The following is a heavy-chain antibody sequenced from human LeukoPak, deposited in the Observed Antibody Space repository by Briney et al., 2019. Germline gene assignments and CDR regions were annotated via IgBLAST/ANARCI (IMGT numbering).Heavy chain of an antibody. V-gene: IGHV1-58*01. J-gene: IGHJ6*02. CDR1: GFTFTSSA. CDR3: AAGNQVVYYGMDV. Sequence: SVKVSCKASGFTFTSSAVQWVRQARGQRLEWIGWIVVGSGNTNYAQKFQERVTITRDMSTSAAYMELSSLRSEDTAVYYCAAGNQVVYYGMDVWGQGTTVTVSS. D-gene: IGHD2-15*01. CDR2: IVVGSGNT.